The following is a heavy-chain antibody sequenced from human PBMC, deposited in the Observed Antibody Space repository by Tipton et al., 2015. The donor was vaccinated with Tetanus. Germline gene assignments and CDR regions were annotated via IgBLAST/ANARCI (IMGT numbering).Heavy chain of an antibody. CDR1: GFTFSSYP. CDR2: IAGSVGST. V-gene: IGHV3-23*01. Sequence: SLRLSCAASGFTFSSYPMAWVRQAPGKGLEWVSGIAGSVGSTYYADSVRGRFTASRDNSQNILFLQMNSLRAEDTAVYYCAKAKTWINLWFGDYWGQGVLVIVSP. D-gene: IGHD3-10*01. CDR3: AKAKTWINLWFGDY. J-gene: IGHJ4*02.